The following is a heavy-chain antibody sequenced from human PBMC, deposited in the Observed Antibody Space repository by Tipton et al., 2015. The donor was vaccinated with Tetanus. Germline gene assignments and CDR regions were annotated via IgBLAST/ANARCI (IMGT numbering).Heavy chain of an antibody. CDR2: VSAVGDTT. CDR1: PSTFSGYA. CDR3: ARDMVVLWGRVIRGVSGMDV. D-gene: IGHD3-10*01. J-gene: IGHJ6*02. Sequence: SLRLSCAGTPSTFSGYAMSWVRQAPGQGLEWVSSVSAVGDTTNYAASVKGRFTISRDNSKYTLYLQMNSLRAEDTAVYYCARDMVVLWGRVIRGVSGMDVWGQGTTVTVSS. V-gene: IGHV3-23*01.